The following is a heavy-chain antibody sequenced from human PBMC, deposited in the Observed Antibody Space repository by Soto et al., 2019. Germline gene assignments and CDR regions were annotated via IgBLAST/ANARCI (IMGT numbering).Heavy chain of an antibody. CDR2: ISNDGSKK. Sequence: PGGSLRLSCAASGFAFTNYGIHWVRQAPGKGLEWVAHISNDGSKKFYGDSVKGRFTISRDNSENTVYLQMTSLRPDDTAVFYCASEVAMPTALGLGHWGQGTMVTVSS. V-gene: IGHV3-30*03. CDR3: ASEVAMPTALGLGH. CDR1: GFAFTNYG. J-gene: IGHJ4*02. D-gene: IGHD5-18*01.